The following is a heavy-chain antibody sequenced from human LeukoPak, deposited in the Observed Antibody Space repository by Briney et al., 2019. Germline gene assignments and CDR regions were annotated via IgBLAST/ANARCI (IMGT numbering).Heavy chain of an antibody. CDR2: ISSSGSTI. D-gene: IGHD6-19*01. J-gene: IGHJ4*02. Sequence: GGSLRLSCAASGFTFSSYEMNWVRQAPGKGLEWVSYISSSGSTIYYADSVKGRFTISRDNAKNSLYLQMNSLRAEDTAVYYCARDFADRAVAGTFDYWGQGTLVTVSS. CDR1: GFTFSSYE. CDR3: ARDFADRAVAGTFDY. V-gene: IGHV3-48*03.